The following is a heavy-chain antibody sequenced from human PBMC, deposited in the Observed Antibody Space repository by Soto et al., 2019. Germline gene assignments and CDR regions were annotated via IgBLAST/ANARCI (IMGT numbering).Heavy chain of an antibody. CDR2: IYYSGST. D-gene: IGHD5-12*01. V-gene: IGHV4-59*08. CDR1: GGSISSYY. CDR3: ARLDREATITIFDY. Sequence: PSVTLSLTCTVSGGSISSYYWSWIRQPPGKGLEWIGYIYYSGSTNYNPSLKSRVTISVDTSKNQFSLKLSSVTAADTAVYYCARLDREATITIFDYWGQGTLVTVSS. J-gene: IGHJ4*02.